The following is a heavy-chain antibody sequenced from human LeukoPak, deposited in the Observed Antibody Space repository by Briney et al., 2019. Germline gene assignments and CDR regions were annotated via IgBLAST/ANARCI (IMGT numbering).Heavy chain of an antibody. CDR3: TTSTLYDSSGSYYFDY. D-gene: IGHD3-22*01. CDR2: IKSKTDGGTT. Sequence: PGGSLRLSCAASGFTFSNAWMSWVRQAPGKGLEWVGRIKSKTDGGTTDYAAPVKGRFTISRDDSKNTLYLQMNSLKTEDTAVYYCTTSTLYDSSGSYYFDYWSQGTLVTVSS. J-gene: IGHJ4*02. V-gene: IGHV3-15*01. CDR1: GFTFSNAW.